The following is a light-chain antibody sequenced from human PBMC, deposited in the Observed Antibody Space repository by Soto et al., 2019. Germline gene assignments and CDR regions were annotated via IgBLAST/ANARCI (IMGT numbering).Light chain of an antibody. CDR3: LLSYSGARV. V-gene: IGLV7-46*01. Sequence: QAVVTQVPSLTVSPGGTGTLTLVSSAGAVTSGHYPYWFQQKPGQAPRTLIYDTSNKHSWTPARFSGSLLGGKAALTLSGAQPEDEAEYYCLLSYSGARVFGGGTQLTVL. CDR2: DTS. CDR1: AGAVTSGHY. J-gene: IGLJ3*02.